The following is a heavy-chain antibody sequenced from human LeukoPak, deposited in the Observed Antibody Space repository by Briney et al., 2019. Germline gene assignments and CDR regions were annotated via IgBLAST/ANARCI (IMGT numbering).Heavy chain of an antibody. Sequence: GGSLRLSCTASGFTFGDYAMSWVRQAPGKGLEWAGFIGSKAYGGTTEYAASVKGRFTISRDDSKSIAYLQMNSLKTEDTAVYYCTREPITMVRGLDYWGQGTLVTVSS. CDR2: IGSKAYGGTT. CDR3: TREPITMVRGLDY. CDR1: GFTFGDYA. V-gene: IGHV3-49*04. D-gene: IGHD3-10*01. J-gene: IGHJ4*02.